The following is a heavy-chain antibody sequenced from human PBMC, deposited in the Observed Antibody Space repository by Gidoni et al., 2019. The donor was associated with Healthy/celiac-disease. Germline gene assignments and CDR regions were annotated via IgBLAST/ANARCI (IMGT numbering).Heavy chain of an antibody. D-gene: IGHD6-13*01. CDR3: AKDRRIAAAGLIDY. Sequence: EVQPVESGGGLVQPGGSLRLPCAASGFTLSSYAMSWVRQAPGKGLEWVSAISGSGGSTYYADSVKGRFTISRDNSKNTLYLQMNSLRAEDTAVYYCAKDRRIAAAGLIDYWGQGTLVTVSS. J-gene: IGHJ4*02. V-gene: IGHV3-23*04. CDR2: ISGSGGST. CDR1: GFTLSSYA.